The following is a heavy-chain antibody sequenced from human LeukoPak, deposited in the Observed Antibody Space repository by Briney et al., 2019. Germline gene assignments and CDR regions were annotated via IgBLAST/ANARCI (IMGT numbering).Heavy chain of an antibody. CDR3: ARVYCGGDCYLAGAFDI. D-gene: IGHD2-21*02. CDR2: IYYSGST. V-gene: IGHV4-59*01. CDR1: GGSISSYY. Sequence: MSSETLSLTCTVSGGSISSYYWSWIRQPPGKGLEWIGYIYYSGSTNYNPSLKSRVTISVDTSKNQFSLKLSSVTAADTAVYYCARVYCGGDCYLAGAFDIWGQGTMVTVSS. J-gene: IGHJ3*02.